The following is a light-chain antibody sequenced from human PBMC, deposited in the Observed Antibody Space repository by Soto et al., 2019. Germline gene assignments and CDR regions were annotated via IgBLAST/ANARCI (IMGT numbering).Light chain of an antibody. CDR1: TSDVGSYNR. V-gene: IGLV2-18*02. Sequence: QSVLTQPPSVSGSPGQSVTISCTGTTSDVGSYNRVSWYQQTPGTAPKLIIYDVGSRPSGVPDRFSGSKSGNTASLTISGLQAEDEADCYCDSYTASSTYVFGTGTKVTV. CDR3: DSYTASSTYV. CDR2: DVG. J-gene: IGLJ1*01.